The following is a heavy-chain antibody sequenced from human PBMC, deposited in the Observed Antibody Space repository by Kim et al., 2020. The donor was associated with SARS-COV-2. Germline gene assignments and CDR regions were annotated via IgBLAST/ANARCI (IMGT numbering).Heavy chain of an antibody. D-gene: IGHD5-12*01. V-gene: IGHV3-33*01. CDR1: GFTFSSYG. J-gene: IGHJ3*02. CDR3: ARGGWLQARTYDAFDI. Sequence: GGSLRLSCAASGFTFSSYGMHWVRQAPGKGLEWVAVIWYDGSNKYYADSVKGRFTISRDNSKNTLYLQMNSLRAEDTAVYYCARGGWLQARTYDAFDIWGQGTMVTVSS. CDR2: IWYDGSNK.